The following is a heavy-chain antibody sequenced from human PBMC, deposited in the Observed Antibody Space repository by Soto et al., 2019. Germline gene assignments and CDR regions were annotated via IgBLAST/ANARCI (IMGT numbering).Heavy chain of an antibody. CDR2: INHSGST. V-gene: IGHV4-34*01. D-gene: IGHD2-15*01. CDR1: GGSFSGYY. J-gene: IGHJ4*02. CDR3: ARGGYCSGGSCYGIDY. Sequence: SETLSLTCAVYGGSFSGYYWSWIRQPPGKGLEWIGEINHSGSTNYNPSLKSRVTISVDTSKNQFSLKLSSVTAADTAVYYCARGGYCSGGSCYGIDYWGQGTLVT.